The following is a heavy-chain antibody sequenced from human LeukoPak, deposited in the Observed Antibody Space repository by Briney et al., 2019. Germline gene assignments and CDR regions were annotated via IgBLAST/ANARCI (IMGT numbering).Heavy chain of an antibody. Sequence: PGGSLRLSCVASGFTFGSYWMNWVRQAPGRGLEWVATMKGDGTEVQYVGSVRGRFTISRDNAKYSLYLQMNSLRAEDTAVYYCARGGDSRAVLHYGGQGTLVTVSS. CDR1: GFTFGSYW. D-gene: IGHD5-12*01. CDR3: ARGGDSRAVLHY. J-gene: IGHJ4*02. V-gene: IGHV3-7*04. CDR2: MKGDGTEV.